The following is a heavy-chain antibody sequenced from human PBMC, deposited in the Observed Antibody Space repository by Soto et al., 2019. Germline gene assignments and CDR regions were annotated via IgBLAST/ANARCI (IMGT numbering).Heavy chain of an antibody. J-gene: IGHJ3*02. D-gene: IGHD2-15*01. V-gene: IGHV1-69*01. CDR3: ARYCSGGSCYSYAFDI. Sequence: QVQLVQSGAEVKKPGSSVKVSCKASGGTFSSYAISWVRQAPGQGLEWMGGIIPIFGTANYAQKFQGRVTTTADESTSTAYMELSSLRSEDTAVYYCARYCSGGSCYSYAFDIWGQGTMVTVSS. CDR1: GGTFSSYA. CDR2: IIPIFGTA.